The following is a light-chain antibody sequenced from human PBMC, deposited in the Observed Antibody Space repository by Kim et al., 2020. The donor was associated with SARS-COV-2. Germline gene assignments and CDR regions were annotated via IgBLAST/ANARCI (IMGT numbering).Light chain of an antibody. CDR2: DAS. J-gene: IGKJ1*01. CDR3: QQRNDWPQT. Sequence: LSPGESATLSCRASQSVGSYLAWYQQKPGQAPRLLIYDASNRATAIPDRFTGSGSGTDFTLTISSLEPEDCAVYFCQQRNDWPQTFGQGTKVEIK. V-gene: IGKV3-11*01. CDR1: QSVGSY.